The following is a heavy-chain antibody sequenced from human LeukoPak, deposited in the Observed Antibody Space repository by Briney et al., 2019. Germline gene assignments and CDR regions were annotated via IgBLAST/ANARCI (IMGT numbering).Heavy chain of an antibody. CDR1: GYSISSGYY. D-gene: IGHD5-18*01. Sequence: SEALSLTCAVSGYSISSGYYWSWIRQPPGKGLEWIGYIYYSGSTNYNPSLKSRVTISVDTSKNQFSLKLSSVTAADTAVYYCASVDTGYFDYWGQGTLVTVSS. CDR2: IYYSGST. CDR3: ASVDTGYFDY. V-gene: IGHV4-61*01. J-gene: IGHJ4*02.